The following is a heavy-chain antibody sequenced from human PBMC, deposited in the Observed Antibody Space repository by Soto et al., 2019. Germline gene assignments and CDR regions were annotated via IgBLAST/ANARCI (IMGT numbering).Heavy chain of an antibody. CDR1: GGTFNSYA. V-gene: IGHV1-8*02. CDR3: ARAPTYNWNYDESIDY. D-gene: IGHD1-7*01. J-gene: IGHJ4*02. CDR2: MNPNSGNT. Sequence: ASVKVSCKASGGTFNSYAISWVRQATGQGLEWMGWMNPNSGNTGYAQKFQGRVTMTRNTSISTAYMELSSLRSEDTAVYYCARAPTYNWNYDESIDYWGQGTLVTVSS.